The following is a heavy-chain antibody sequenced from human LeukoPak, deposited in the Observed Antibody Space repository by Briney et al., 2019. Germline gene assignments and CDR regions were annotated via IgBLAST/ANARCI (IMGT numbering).Heavy chain of an antibody. J-gene: IGHJ5*02. CDR2: INQDASET. D-gene: IGHD5/OR15-5a*01. CDR3: CVYKAANWFDP. CDR1: GITFSSYW. V-gene: IGHV3-7*01. Sequence: GGSLRLSCAASGITFSSYWMSWVRQAPGKGLEWVANINQDASETQYADSVQGRFTISRDNAKNSLYVQMISLRVEDTAIYYCCVYKAANWFDPWGQGTLVTVSS.